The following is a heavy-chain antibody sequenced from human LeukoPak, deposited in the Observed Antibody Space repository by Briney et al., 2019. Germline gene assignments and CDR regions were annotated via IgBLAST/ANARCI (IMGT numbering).Heavy chain of an antibody. D-gene: IGHD2-15*01. V-gene: IGHV4-59*02. Sequence: SETLSLTCNVSGGSVSSYYWSWIRQPPGQGLEWIGYISDSGSTNYNPFLKSRITISVDTAGNQFSLWLSSVTAADTAVYYCARKISYISVSDYWGQGTLVTVSS. CDR2: ISDSGST. J-gene: IGHJ4*02. CDR3: ARKISYISVSDY. CDR1: GGSVSSYY.